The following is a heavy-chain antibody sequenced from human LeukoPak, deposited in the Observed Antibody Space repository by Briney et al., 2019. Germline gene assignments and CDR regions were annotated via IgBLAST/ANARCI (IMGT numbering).Heavy chain of an antibody. CDR3: AGQGECLRGFRHFFEL. V-gene: IGHV1-69*13. D-gene: IGHD3-16*01. CDR1: GYTFTSYG. CDR2: IIPIFGTA. J-gene: IGHJ4*02. Sequence: ASVKVSCKASGYTFTSYGISCVRQAPGQRLEWMGGIIPIFGTANYAQKFQGRVTITADESTSTAYMELSSLRSEDTAVYYCAGQGECLRGFRHFFELWGQGTLVTVSS.